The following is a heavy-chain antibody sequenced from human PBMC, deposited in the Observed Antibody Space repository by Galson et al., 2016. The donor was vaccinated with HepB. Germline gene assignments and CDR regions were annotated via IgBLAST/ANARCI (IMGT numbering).Heavy chain of an antibody. V-gene: IGHV3-23*01. CDR2: ISGSGGSK. D-gene: IGHD5-18*01. Sequence: SLRLSCAASGFSLETYAMSWVRQAPGKGLEWVSFISGSGGSKHYADSVRGRFSVPRDNAQNILYMQMNTLRAEDTAVYYCARHRYSYGLYFDQWGQGTLVSVSS. J-gene: IGHJ4*02. CDR1: GFSLETYA. CDR3: ARHRYSYGLYFDQ.